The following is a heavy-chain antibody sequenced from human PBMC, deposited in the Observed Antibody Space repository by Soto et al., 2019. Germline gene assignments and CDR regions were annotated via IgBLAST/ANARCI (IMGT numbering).Heavy chain of an antibody. J-gene: IGHJ6*02. Sequence: ASVKVSCKASGYTFTGYYMHWVRQAPGQGLEWMGWINPNSGGTNYAQKFQGRVTMTRDASMSTAYMELSSLRSEDTAVYYCARHSGSFLNYYYYYGMDVWGQGTTVTVSS. V-gene: IGHV1-2*02. CDR3: ARHSGSFLNYYYYYGMDV. CDR1: GYTFTGYY. D-gene: IGHD1-26*01. CDR2: INPNSGGT.